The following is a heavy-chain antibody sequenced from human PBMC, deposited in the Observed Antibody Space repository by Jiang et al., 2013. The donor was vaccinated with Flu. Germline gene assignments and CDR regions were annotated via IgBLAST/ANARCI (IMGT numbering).Heavy chain of an antibody. CDR1: GDGVSSNSAS. CDR3: TRGAPDLDY. V-gene: IGHV6-1*01. CDR2: TYHRSKWHN. Sequence: QTLSLTCAISGDGVSSNSASWNWIRQSPPRGLEWLGRTYHRSKWHNDYALSVKSRITIKPDTSKNQFSLQLNSVTPEDTAVYYCTRGAPDLDYWGQGTLVTVSS. J-gene: IGHJ4*02.